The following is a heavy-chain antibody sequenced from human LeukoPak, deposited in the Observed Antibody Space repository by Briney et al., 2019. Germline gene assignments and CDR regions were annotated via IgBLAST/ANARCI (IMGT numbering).Heavy chain of an antibody. V-gene: IGHV4-61*02. D-gene: IGHD6-13*01. CDR2: IYTSGST. Sequence: PSQTLSLTCTVSGGSISSGSYYWSWIRQPAGKGREWIGRIYTSGSTNYNPSLKSRVTISVDTSKNQFSLKLSSVTAADTAVYYCARFFPGSSWYSRDYWGQGTLVTVSS. CDR3: ARFFPGSSWYSRDY. J-gene: IGHJ4*02. CDR1: GGSISSGSYY.